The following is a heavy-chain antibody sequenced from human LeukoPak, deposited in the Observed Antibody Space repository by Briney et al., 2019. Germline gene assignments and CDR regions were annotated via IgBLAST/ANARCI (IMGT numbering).Heavy chain of an antibody. CDR3: ATDGGSSWYYFDY. D-gene: IGHD6-13*01. V-gene: IGHV4-39*07. Sequence: SETLSLTCTVPGGSISSSSYYWGWIRQPPGKGLEWIGSIYYSGSTYYNPSLKSRVTISVDTSKNQFSLKLSSVTAADTAVYYCATDGGSSWYYFDYWGQGTLVTVSS. J-gene: IGHJ4*02. CDR2: IYYSGST. CDR1: GGSISSSSYY.